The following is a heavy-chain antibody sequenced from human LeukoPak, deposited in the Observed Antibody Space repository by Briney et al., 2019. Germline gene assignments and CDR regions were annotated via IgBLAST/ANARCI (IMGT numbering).Heavy chain of an antibody. J-gene: IGHJ4*02. D-gene: IGHD2-2*01. CDR3: ARDHRNYQLLRDY. CDR2: IYYSGST. Sequence: SETLSLTCTVSGGSISSYYWSWIRQPPGKGLEWIGYIYYSGSTNYNPSLKSRVTISVDTSKNQFSLKLSSVTAADTAVYYCARDHRNYQLLRDYWGQGTLVTVSS. CDR1: GGSISSYY. V-gene: IGHV4-59*01.